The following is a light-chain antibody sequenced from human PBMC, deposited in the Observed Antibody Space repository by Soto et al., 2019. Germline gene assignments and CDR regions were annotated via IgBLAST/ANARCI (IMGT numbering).Light chain of an antibody. J-gene: IGLJ2*01. CDR2: DTS. Sequence: QSVLSQPPSASGTPGQTVTVSCSGTYSNIGINDVHWYRQLSGTAPQILIYDTSQRATGVPDRFSGSRSGTSASLVISGLQTEDEADYHCAAWDDSLNGPAFGGGTKRTVL. CDR3: AAWDDSLNGPA. V-gene: IGLV1-44*01. CDR1: YSNIGIND.